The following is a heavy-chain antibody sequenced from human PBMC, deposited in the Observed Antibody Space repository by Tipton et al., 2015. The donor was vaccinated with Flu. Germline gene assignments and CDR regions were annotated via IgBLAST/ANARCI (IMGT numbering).Heavy chain of an antibody. CDR2: LHYSGST. D-gene: IGHD2-21*01. CDR3: ARTYVYGGGDCYNDF. CDR1: SGSIRSTNYF. J-gene: IGHJ4*02. Sequence: TLSLTCTVSSGSIRSTNYFCAWIRQPPGKGLEWIGYLHYSGSTNYNPSLESRVTMSIDTSIKNQFSLKLTSVTAADTAVYYCARTYVYGGGDCYNDFWGQGTLVTVSS. V-gene: IGHV4-61*05.